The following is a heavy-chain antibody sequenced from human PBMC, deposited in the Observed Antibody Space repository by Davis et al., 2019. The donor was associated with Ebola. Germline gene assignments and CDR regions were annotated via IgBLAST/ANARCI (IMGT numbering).Heavy chain of an antibody. CDR1: GYTFTGYY. CDR3: ARGVLAPYDYYYYMDV. CDR2: ISAYNGNT. V-gene: IGHV1-18*04. Sequence: ASVKVSCKASGYTFTGYYMHWVRQAPGQGLEWMGWISAYNGNTNYAQKLQGRVTMTTDTSTSTAYMELRSLRSDDTAVYYCARGVLAPYDYYYYMDVWGKGTTVTVSS. J-gene: IGHJ6*03. D-gene: IGHD1-1*01.